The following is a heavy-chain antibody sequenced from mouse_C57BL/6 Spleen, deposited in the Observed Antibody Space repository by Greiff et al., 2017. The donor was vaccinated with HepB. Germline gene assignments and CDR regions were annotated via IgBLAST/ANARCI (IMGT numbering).Heavy chain of an antibody. CDR1: GYTFTSYW. CDR3: ARSGNYYYGSSHFDY. D-gene: IGHD1-1*01. J-gene: IGHJ2*01. V-gene: IGHV1-53*01. Sequence: QVQLKQPGTELVKPGASVKLSCKASGYTFTSYWMHWVKQRPGQGLEWIGNINPSNGGTNYNEKFKSKATLTVDKSSSTAYMQLSSLTSEDSAVYYCARSGNYYYGSSHFDYWGQGTTLTVSS. CDR2: INPSNGGT.